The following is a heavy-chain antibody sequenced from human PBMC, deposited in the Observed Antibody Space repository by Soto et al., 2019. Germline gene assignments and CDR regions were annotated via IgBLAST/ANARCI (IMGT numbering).Heavy chain of an antibody. CDR1: GVTFSSYD. Sequence: GGSLRLSCAASGVTFSSYDMHWVRQATGKGLEWVSAIGTAGDTYYPGSVKGRFTISRENAKNSLYLQMNSLRAGDTAVYYCARAESSSSKKYYYYGMDVWGQGTTVTVSS. CDR2: IGTAGDT. J-gene: IGHJ6*02. CDR3: ARAESSSSKKYYYYGMDV. D-gene: IGHD2-2*01. V-gene: IGHV3-13*01.